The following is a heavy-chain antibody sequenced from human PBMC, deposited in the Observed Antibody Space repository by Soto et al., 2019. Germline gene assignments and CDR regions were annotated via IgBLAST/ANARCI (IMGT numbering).Heavy chain of an antibody. CDR1: GGSISSYY. CDR2: IYYSGST. D-gene: IGHD2-2*01. CDR3: ARFYCISTSCYENGEYPNAFDI. J-gene: IGHJ3*02. Sequence: SETLSLTCTVSGGSISSYYWSWIRQPPGKGLEWIGYIYYSGSTNYNPSLKSRVTTSVDTSKNQFSLKLSSVTAADTAVYYCARFYCISTSCYENGEYPNAFDIRGQGTTDT. V-gene: IGHV4-59*01.